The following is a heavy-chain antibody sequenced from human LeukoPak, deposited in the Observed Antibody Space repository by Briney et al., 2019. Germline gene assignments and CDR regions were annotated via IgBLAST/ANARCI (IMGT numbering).Heavy chain of an antibody. Sequence: GGSLGLSFAASGFTFSSYEMNWVRQAPGKGLEWVSYISSSRSNTIYYADSVKGRFTISRDDAKNSLYLQMSSLRVEDTAVYYCARDLYYYGSGNYVPGFPDYWGQGTLVTVSS. J-gene: IGHJ4*02. D-gene: IGHD3-10*01. CDR3: ARDLYYYGSGNYVPGFPDY. CDR2: ISSSRSNTI. CDR1: GFTFSSYE. V-gene: IGHV3-48*03.